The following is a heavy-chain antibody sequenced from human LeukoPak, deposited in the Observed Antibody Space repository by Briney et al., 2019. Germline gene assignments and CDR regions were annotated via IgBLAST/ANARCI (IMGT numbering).Heavy chain of an antibody. Sequence: ASVTVSCKASGYTFSNYNIHWLRQAPGQGLEWMGIVNPSGDSTNYAQNFQGRVTMTGDTSTSTVYMELSSLRSEDTAVYYCARWSKTAWYFDLWGRGTLVTVAS. V-gene: IGHV1-46*01. CDR3: ARWSKTAWYFDL. D-gene: IGHD5/OR15-5a*01. CDR1: GYTFSNYN. CDR2: VNPSGDST. J-gene: IGHJ2*01.